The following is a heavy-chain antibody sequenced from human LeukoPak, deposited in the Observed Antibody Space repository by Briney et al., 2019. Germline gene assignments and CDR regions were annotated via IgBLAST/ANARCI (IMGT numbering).Heavy chain of an antibody. CDR3: ARDGDYVLYYYYYMDV. D-gene: IGHD4-17*01. V-gene: IGHV4-4*07. CDR1: GGSISSYY. CDR2: IYTSGST. J-gene: IGHJ6*03. Sequence: PSETLSLTCTVSGGSISSYYWSWIRQPAGKGLEWIGRIYTSGSTNYNPSLKSRVTMSVDTSKNQFSLKLSSVTAADTAVYYCARDGDYVLYYYYYMDVSGKGTTVTVSS.